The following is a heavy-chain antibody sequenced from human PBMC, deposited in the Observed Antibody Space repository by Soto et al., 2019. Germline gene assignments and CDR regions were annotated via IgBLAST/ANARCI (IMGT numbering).Heavy chain of an antibody. V-gene: IGHV3-30*18. CDR1: GFTFSIYG. D-gene: IGHD6-13*01. CDR3: AKFGIADVFDI. CDR2: ISYDGSNK. Sequence: QVQLVESGGGVVQPGRSLRLSCAASGFTFSIYGMNWVRQAPGKGLEWVAVISYDGSNKYYGDSVKGRFTISRDNSKNSLQPQMNSLRAEDTAVYYCAKFGIADVFDIWGQGTMVTVSS. J-gene: IGHJ3*02.